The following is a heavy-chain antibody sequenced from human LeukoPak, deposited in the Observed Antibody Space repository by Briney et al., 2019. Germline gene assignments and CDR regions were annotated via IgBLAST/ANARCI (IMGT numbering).Heavy chain of an antibody. V-gene: IGHV1-69*13. CDR2: IIPIFGTA. J-gene: IGHJ5*02. Sequence: SVKVSCKASGGTFSSYAISWVRQAPGQGLEWMGGIIPIFGTANYAQKLQGRVTITADESTSTAYMELSSLRSEYTAVYYCAREEGIGYCSGGSCYYWFDPWGQGTLVTVSS. CDR1: GGTFSSYA. D-gene: IGHD2-15*01. CDR3: AREEGIGYCSGGSCYYWFDP.